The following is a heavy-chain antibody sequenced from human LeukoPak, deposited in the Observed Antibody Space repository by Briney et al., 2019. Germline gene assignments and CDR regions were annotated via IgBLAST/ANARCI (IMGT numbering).Heavy chain of an antibody. CDR2: ISSSGSTI. D-gene: IGHD3-10*01. CDR3: ARDEHGSGTTGYYYYYYMDV. J-gene: IGHJ6*03. V-gene: IGHV3-11*04. Sequence: GGSLRLSCAASGFTFSDYYMSWIRQAPGKGLEWVSYISSSGSTIYYADSVKGRFTISRDNAKNSLYLQMNSLRVEDTAVYYCARDEHGSGTTGYYYYYYMDVWGKGTTVTVSS. CDR1: GFTFSDYY.